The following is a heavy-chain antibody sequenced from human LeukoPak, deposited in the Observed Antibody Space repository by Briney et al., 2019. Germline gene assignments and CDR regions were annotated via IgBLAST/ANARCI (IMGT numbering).Heavy chain of an antibody. J-gene: IGHJ4*02. CDR2: IYYSGST. Sequence: PSETLSLTCTVSGGSISSYYWSWIRQPPGKGLEWIGYIYYSGSTNYNPSLKSRVTISVDTSKNQFSLKLSSVTAADTAVYYCAKLTTEGSLFDYWGQGTLVTVSS. V-gene: IGHV4-59*01. CDR1: GGSISSYY. D-gene: IGHD4-11*01. CDR3: AKLTTEGSLFDY.